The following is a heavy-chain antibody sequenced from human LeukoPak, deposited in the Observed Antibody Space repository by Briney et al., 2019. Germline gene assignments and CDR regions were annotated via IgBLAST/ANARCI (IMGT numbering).Heavy chain of an antibody. V-gene: IGHV3-30*18. Sequence: GGSLRLSCAASGFTFSSYGMHWVRQAPGKGLEWVAVISYDGSNKYYADSVKGRFTISRDNSKNTLYLQMNSLRAEDTAVYYCAEEPGVSSGYADYWGQGTLVTVSS. CDR1: GFTFSSYG. CDR2: ISYDGSNK. D-gene: IGHD3-22*01. CDR3: AEEPGVSSGYADY. J-gene: IGHJ4*02.